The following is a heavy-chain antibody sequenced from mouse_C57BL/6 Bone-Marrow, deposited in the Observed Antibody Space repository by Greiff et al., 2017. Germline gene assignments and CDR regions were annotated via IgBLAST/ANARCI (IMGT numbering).Heavy chain of an antibody. CDR1: GYAFTNYL. D-gene: IGHD2-4*01. CDR3: ACSGDYEGAGFAY. V-gene: IGHV1-54*01. J-gene: IGHJ3*01. Sequence: VQLVESGAELVRPGTSVKVSCKASGYAFTNYLIEWVKQRPGQSLEWIGVINPGSGGTNYNEQFKGKATLTADKSSSTSYMQLGRLTSEYSAVDVCACSGDYEGAGFAYWGQGTLVTVSA. CDR2: INPGSGGT.